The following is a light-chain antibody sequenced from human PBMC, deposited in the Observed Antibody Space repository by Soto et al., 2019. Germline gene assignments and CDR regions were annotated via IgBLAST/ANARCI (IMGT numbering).Light chain of an antibody. J-gene: IGLJ3*02. Sequence: QSVLTQPPSASGTPGQRVTISCSGSGFNIGSNTVSWYQQLPGTAPRLLIYNNNQRPSGVPDRFSASKSGTSASLAISGLQSEAEADYYCATWDDSPNGPVFGGGTKLTVL. CDR3: ATWDDSPNGPV. CDR2: NNN. V-gene: IGLV1-44*01. CDR1: GFNIGSNT.